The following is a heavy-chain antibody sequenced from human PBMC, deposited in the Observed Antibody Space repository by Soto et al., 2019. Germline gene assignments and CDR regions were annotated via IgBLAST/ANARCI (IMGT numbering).Heavy chain of an antibody. CDR2: ICWDDAK. J-gene: IGHJ4*02. CDR3: AHRLRSSNGWGSFDY. Sequence: QITLKESGPTLVEPTQTLTLTCTFSGFSFSSSGVAVGRIRQPPGKALECVAFICWDDAKRYRTSLKSRLTITKDTSKNQVVLTMPNIDPVDTGTYYCAHRLRSSNGWGSFDYWGQGIVVTVSS. D-gene: IGHD6-19*01. V-gene: IGHV2-5*02. CDR1: GFSFSSSGVA.